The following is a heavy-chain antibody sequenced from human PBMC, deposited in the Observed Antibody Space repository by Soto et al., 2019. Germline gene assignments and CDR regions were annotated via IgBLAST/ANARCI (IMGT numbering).Heavy chain of an antibody. CDR1: GGSITGGTYY. V-gene: IGHV4-31*03. J-gene: IGHJ4*02. CDR2: IYYTGTT. Sequence: PSETLSLTCSVSGGSITGGTYYWSWLRQHPGKGLEWIGYIYYTGTTYYNPSLKSRVTISAATSKNQFSLRLNSVTAADTAVYYCARGDGYYFDYWGQGTLVTVSS. D-gene: IGHD3-22*01. CDR3: ARGDGYYFDY.